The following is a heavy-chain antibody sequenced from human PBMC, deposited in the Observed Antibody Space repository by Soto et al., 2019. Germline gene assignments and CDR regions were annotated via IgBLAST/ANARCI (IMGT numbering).Heavy chain of an antibody. D-gene: IGHD2-15*01. V-gene: IGHV3-30*18. CDR3: AKGGLRARARWFDP. CDR1: GFTFSSYG. Sequence: QVQLVESGGGVVQPGRSLRLSCAASGFTFSSYGMHWVRQAPGKGLEWVAVISYDGSNKYYADSVKGRFTISRDNSKNTLYLQMNSLRAEDTAVYYCAKGGLRARARWFDPWGQGTLVTVSS. J-gene: IGHJ5*02. CDR2: ISYDGSNK.